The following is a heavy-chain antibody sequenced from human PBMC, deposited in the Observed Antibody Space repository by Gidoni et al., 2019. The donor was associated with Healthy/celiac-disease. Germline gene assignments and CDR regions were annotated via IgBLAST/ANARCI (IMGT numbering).Heavy chain of an antibody. CDR3: ARLSNVLLWFGGFDP. Sequence: QVQLVPSGAEGKKPGASVKVSCKASGYTFTSYGISWVRQAPGQGLEWMGWISAYNGNTNYAQKLQGRVTMTTDTSTSTAYMELRSLRSDDTAVYYCARLSNVLLWFGGFDPWGQGNPGHRLL. D-gene: IGHD3-10*01. J-gene: IGHJ5*02. CDR2: ISAYNGNT. V-gene: IGHV1-18*01. CDR1: GYTFTSYG.